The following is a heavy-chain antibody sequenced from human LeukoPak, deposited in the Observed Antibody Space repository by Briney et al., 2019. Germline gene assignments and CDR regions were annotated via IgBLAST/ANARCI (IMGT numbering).Heavy chain of an antibody. V-gene: IGHV4-34*01. CDR1: GGSLSGYY. CDR2: INHSGST. D-gene: IGHD3-10*01. J-gene: IGHJ4*02. CDR3: ARGPYYYGSGSNHFDY. Sequence: SETLSLTCAVYGGSLSGYYWSWIRQPPGKGLEWIGEINHSGSTNYNPSLKSRVTISVDTSKNQFSLKLSSVTAADTAVYYCARGPYYYGSGSNHFDYWGQGTLVTVSS.